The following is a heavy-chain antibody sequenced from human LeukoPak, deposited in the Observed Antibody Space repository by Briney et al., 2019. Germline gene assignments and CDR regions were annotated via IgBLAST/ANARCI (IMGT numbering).Heavy chain of an antibody. J-gene: IGHJ2*01. CDR1: GGSISCGGYY. Sequence: PSETLSLTCTVSGGSISCGGYYWSWIRQHPGKGLEWIGYIYYSGSTYYNPSLKSRVTISVDTSKNQFSLKLSSVTAADTAVYYCARDSYYDSSGYPRGYFDLWGRGTLVTVSS. CDR3: ARDSYYDSSGYPRGYFDL. V-gene: IGHV4-31*03. D-gene: IGHD3-22*01. CDR2: IYYSGST.